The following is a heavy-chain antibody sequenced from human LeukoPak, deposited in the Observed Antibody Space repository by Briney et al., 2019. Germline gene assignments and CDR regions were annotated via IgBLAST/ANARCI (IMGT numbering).Heavy chain of an antibody. CDR1: GITFSNAW. Sequence: GGSLRLSCAASGITFSNAWMGWARQAPGKGLEWVGRSKNKANSYITQYAAFVQGRFTISRDDSKNSLYLQINSLKTEDTAVYYCARDDGGQGDYWGQGTLVTVSS. CDR3: ARDDGGQGDY. J-gene: IGHJ4*02. V-gene: IGHV3-72*01. CDR2: SKNKANSYIT. D-gene: IGHD2-15*01.